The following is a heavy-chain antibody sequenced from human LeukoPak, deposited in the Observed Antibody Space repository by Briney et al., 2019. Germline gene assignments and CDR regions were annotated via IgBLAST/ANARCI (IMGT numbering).Heavy chain of an antibody. J-gene: IGHJ5*02. CDR1: GGSISSYY. CDR3: ARGGSMVRGVGWFDP. CDR2: IYYSGST. V-gene: IGHV4-59*12. D-gene: IGHD3-10*01. Sequence: PSETLSLTCTVSGGSISSYYWSWIRQPPGKGLEWIGYIYYSGSTNYNPSLKSRVTISVDTSKNQFSLKLSSVTAADTAVYYCARGGSMVRGVGWFDPWGQGTLVTVSS.